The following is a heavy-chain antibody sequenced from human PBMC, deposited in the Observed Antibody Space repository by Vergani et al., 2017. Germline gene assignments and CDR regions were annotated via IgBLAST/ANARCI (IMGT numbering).Heavy chain of an antibody. CDR2: ISGSGGST. J-gene: IGHJ4*02. D-gene: IGHD3-10*01. V-gene: IGHV3-23*01. Sequence: EVQLWDSGGGLAQPGGSLRLSCAASGFTFSSYAMSWVRQAPGKGLEWVSAISGSGGSTYYADSVKGRFTISRDNSKNTLYLQMNSLRAEDTAVYYCARIDGGMVRGVTGIDYWGQGTLVTVSS. CDR1: GFTFSSYA. CDR3: ARIDGGMVRGVTGIDY.